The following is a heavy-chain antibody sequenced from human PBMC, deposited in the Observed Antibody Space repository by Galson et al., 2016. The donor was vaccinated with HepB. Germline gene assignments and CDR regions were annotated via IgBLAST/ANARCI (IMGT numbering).Heavy chain of an antibody. J-gene: IGHJ3*01. V-gene: IGHV5-10-1*01. CDR2: IDPSDSYT. Sequence: QSGAEVKKTGESLKISCKGSGYSFTSYWINWVRQMPGKGLEWMGRIDPSDSYTSYSPSFQGHVTISRDNSRNTVYLQMNSLSDADTAIFYCARGKAALYDGVGYSPSPSFDVWGQGTMVTVSS. D-gene: IGHD3-22*01. CDR1: GYSFTSYW. CDR3: ARGKAALYDGVGYSPSPSFDV.